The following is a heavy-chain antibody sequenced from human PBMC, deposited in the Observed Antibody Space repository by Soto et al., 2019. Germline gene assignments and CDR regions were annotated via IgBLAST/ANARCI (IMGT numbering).Heavy chain of an antibody. V-gene: IGHV4-34*01. J-gene: IGHJ4*02. Sequence: SETLAPSCAVYGGSVSCYYWSWIRQPPGKGLEWIGEIKHSGSTNYNPSLKSRVTISVDTSKNQFSLKLSSVTAADTAVYYCASAPRSGGSCYARWGQGTLVTVSS. CDR1: GGSVSCYY. CDR2: IKHSGST. D-gene: IGHD2-15*01. CDR3: ASAPRSGGSCYAR.